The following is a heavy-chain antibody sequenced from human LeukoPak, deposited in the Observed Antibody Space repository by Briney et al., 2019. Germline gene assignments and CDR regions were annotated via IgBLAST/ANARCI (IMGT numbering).Heavy chain of an antibody. V-gene: IGHV3-30*02. Sequence: GGSLRLSCAASGFTFSSYGMHWVRQAPGKGLEWVAFIRYDGSNKYYADSVKGRFTISRDNSKNTLYRQMNRLRAADMAVYYRVRDNDRSGWLYNWCDPWGQGTLVSVPS. CDR3: VRDNDRSGWLYNWCDP. J-gene: IGHJ5*02. D-gene: IGHD6-19*01. CDR1: GFTFSSYG. CDR2: IRYDGSNK.